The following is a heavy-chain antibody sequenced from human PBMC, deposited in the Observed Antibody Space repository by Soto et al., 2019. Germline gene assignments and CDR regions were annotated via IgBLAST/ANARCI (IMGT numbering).Heavy chain of an antibody. CDR1: GFTFSSYA. J-gene: IGHJ4*02. CDR3: AKTPAWVGYCSSTSCLNYYFDY. V-gene: IGHV3-23*01. D-gene: IGHD2-2*01. CDR2: ISGSGGST. Sequence: GGSLRLSCAASGFTFSSYAMSWVRQAPGKGLEWVSAISGSGGSTYYADSVKGRFTISRDNSKNTLYLQMNSLRAEDTAVYYCAKTPAWVGYCSSTSCLNYYFDYWGQGTLVTVSS.